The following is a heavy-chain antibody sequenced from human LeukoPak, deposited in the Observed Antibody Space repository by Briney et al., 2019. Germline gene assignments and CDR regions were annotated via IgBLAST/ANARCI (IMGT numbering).Heavy chain of an antibody. CDR1: GFTFGDYA. D-gene: IGHD3-22*01. CDR2: IRSKAYGGTT. V-gene: IGHV3-49*04. J-gene: IGHJ4*02. Sequence: PPGGSLRLSCTASGFTFGDYAMSWVRQAPGKGLEWVGFIRSKAYGGTTEYAASVKGRFTISRDDSKSIAYLQMNSLKTEDTAVYYCTRDQRGRGTYYYDKWGQGTLVTVSS. CDR3: TRDQRGRGTYYYDK.